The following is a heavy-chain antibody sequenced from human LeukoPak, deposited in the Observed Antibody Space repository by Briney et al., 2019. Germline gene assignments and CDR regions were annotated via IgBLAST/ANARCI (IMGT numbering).Heavy chain of an antibody. Sequence: PGGSLRLSRAPSGVTFTSYRMHWVCQTPRKRVLSVSRIYSDGFSISYAGSVKGRFTISRDNSKNTLYLQMNSLRAEDTAVYYCAKMGQGSCGWYGSVAFDIWGQGTMVTISS. CDR2: IYSDGFSI. V-gene: IGHV3-74*01. J-gene: IGHJ3*02. CDR1: GVTFTSYR. D-gene: IGHD6-19*01. CDR3: AKMGQGSCGWYGSVAFDI.